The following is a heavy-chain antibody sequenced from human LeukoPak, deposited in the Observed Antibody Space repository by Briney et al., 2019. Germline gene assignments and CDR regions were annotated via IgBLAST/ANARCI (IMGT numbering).Heavy chain of an antibody. CDR1: GFTFGTYA. CDR3: AKNARDYGDYDHYGMDV. J-gene: IGHJ6*04. D-gene: IGHD4-17*01. V-gene: IGHV3-30*18. CDR2: ISYDGSNK. Sequence: GRSLRLSCAASGFTFGTYAMHWVRQAPGKGLEWVAAISYDGSNKYYADSVKGRFTISRDNSKNTLYLQMNSLRPEDTAVYYCAKNARDYGDYDHYGMDVWGKGTTVTVSS.